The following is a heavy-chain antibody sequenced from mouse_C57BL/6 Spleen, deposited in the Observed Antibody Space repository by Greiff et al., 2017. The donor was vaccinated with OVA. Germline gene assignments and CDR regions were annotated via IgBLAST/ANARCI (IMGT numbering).Heavy chain of an antibody. CDR1: GFTFSDYG. D-gene: IGHD4-1*01. CDR3: ARNWDWYFDV. V-gene: IGHV5-17*01. J-gene: IGHJ1*03. CDR2: ISSSSSTI. Sequence: EVKLMESGGGLVKPGGSLKLSCAASGFTFSDYGMHWVRQAPEKGLEWVAYISSSSSTIYYADTVKGRFTISRDNAKNTLFLQMTSLRSEDTAMYYCARNWDWYFDVWGTGTTVTVSS.